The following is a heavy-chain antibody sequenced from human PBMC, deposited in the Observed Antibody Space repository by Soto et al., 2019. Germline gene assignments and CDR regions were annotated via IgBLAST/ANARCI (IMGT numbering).Heavy chain of an antibody. D-gene: IGHD1-26*01. Sequence: SETLSLTCTVSGASVNSGGFYWSWVRQLPGKGLEWIGYIYFSGSTYYNPSLESRVTISLYTSQNQFSLNLSSVAAADMAVYVCASGNAWEVLLAYGGQGELVTVSS. CDR1: GASVNSGGFY. CDR2: IYFSGST. V-gene: IGHV4-31*03. CDR3: ASGNAWEVLLAY. J-gene: IGHJ4*02.